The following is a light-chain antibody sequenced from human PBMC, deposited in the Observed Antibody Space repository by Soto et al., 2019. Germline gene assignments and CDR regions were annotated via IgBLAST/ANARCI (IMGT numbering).Light chain of an antibody. CDR3: HHYNNWPPRNT. Sequence: MGVTQARGSLSFTQGESSTLSCRASQSVSSNLVWYLQKPGQAPRLLIYDTSTRATNVPARFSGSGSETEFTLTISGLQSEDFGIYYCHHYNNWPPRNTFCQGTMVDI. CDR1: QSVSSN. V-gene: IGKV3-15*01. CDR2: DTS. J-gene: IGKJ2*01.